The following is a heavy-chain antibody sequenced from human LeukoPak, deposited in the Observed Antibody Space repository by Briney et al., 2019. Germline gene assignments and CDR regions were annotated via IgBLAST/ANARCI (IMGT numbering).Heavy chain of an antibody. J-gene: IGHJ4*02. D-gene: IGHD1-14*01. CDR2: INHSGST. CDR3: ARLRYQRDY. CDR1: GGSFSGYY. V-gene: IGHV4-34*01. Sequence: SETLSLTCAVYGGSFSGYYWSWIRQPPGKGLEWIGEINHSGSTNYNPSLKSRVTISVDTSKNQYSLKLSSVTAADTAVYYCARLRYQRDYWGQGTLVTVSS.